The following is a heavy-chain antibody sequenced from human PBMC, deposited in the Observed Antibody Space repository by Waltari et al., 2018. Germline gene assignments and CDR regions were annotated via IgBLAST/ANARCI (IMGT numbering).Heavy chain of an antibody. Sequence: QVQLVQSGAEVKKPGSSVTVSCKASGGTFSSYAISWVRQAPGQGLEWMGGIKPNFGTATYAQKFQGRGTITADESTSTAYMELSSLRSEDTAVYYCARVSLYGDYSPLYNWFDPWGQGTLVTVSS. D-gene: IGHD4-17*01. CDR1: GGTFSSYA. J-gene: IGHJ5*02. V-gene: IGHV1-69*12. CDR3: ARVSLYGDYSPLYNWFDP. CDR2: IKPNFGTA.